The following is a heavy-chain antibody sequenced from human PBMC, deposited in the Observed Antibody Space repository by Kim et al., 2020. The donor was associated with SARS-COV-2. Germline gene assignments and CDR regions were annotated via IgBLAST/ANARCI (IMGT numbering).Heavy chain of an antibody. CDR2: IWYDGSNK. J-gene: IGHJ4*02. V-gene: IGHV3-33*01. CDR3: ARDDYYYGSGPFDY. CDR1: GFTFSSYG. Sequence: GGSLRLSCAASGFTFSSYGMHWVRQAPGKGLEWVAVIWYDGSNKYYADSVKGRFTISRDNSKNTLYLQMNSLRAEDTAVYYCARDDYYYGSGPFDYWGQGTLVTVSS. D-gene: IGHD3-10*01.